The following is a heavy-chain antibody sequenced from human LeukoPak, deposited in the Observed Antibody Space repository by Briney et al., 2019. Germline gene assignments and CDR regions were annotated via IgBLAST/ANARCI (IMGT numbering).Heavy chain of an antibody. D-gene: IGHD1-26*01. V-gene: IGHV3-30*02. CDR3: AKVVSGSYCFDY. CDR2: IRYDGSNK. CDR1: VFTFSSYG. J-gene: IGHJ4*02. Sequence: GGSLRLSCAASVFTFSSYGTHRVRQAPGKGLERGAFIRYDGSNKYYADSVKGRFTITRDNSKNTLYLQMYSLRADDTAVYYCAKVVSGSYCFDYWGQGTLVTVSS.